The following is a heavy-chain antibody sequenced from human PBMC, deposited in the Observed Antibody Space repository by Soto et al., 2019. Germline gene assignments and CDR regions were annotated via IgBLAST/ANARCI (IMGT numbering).Heavy chain of an antibody. CDR3: AKDVKAPRPNYYYYGMDV. D-gene: IGHD6-6*01. J-gene: IGHJ6*02. Sequence: EVQLLESGGGLVQPGGSLRLSCAASGFTFSSYAMSWVRQAPGKGLEWVSGISGSGGTTYYADSVKGRFTISRDNSKNTLYLQMNSLRAEDTAVFYCAKDVKAPRPNYYYYGMDVWGQGTTVTVSS. V-gene: IGHV3-23*01. CDR1: GFTFSSYA. CDR2: ISGSGGTT.